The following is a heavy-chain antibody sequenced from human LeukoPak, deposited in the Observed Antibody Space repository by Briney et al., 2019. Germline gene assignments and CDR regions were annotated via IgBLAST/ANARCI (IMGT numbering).Heavy chain of an antibody. CDR2: ISCYNGDT. CDR1: GYTFNHHG. J-gene: IGHJ4*02. D-gene: IGHD6-19*01. Sequence: ASVKVSCKASGYTFNHHGISWVRQAPGQGLEWMGWISCYNGDTTYVQKFQGRVTMSKDTGTSTAYMELTGLRSDDTVVYYCARDPTNTSGRYAYFDSWGQGTLVTVSS. V-gene: IGHV1-18*01. CDR3: ARDPTNTSGRYAYFDS.